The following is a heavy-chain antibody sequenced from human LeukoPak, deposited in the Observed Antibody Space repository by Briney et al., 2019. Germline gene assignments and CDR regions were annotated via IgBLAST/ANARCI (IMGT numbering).Heavy chain of an antibody. Sequence: PSETLSLTCTVSGGSISDYYWTWIRQPAAKGLEWIGRIYPSGNTEFNPSLKSRVTMSLDTSKNQFSLNLRSVTAADTAVYYCAPGGTIAARRGGYGMDVWGQGTTVTVSS. CDR1: GGSISDYY. CDR2: IYPSGNT. J-gene: IGHJ6*02. D-gene: IGHD6-6*01. V-gene: IGHV4-4*07. CDR3: APGGTIAARRGGYGMDV.